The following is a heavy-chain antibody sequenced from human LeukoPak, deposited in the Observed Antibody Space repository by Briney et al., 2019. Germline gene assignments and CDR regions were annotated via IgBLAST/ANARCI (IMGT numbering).Heavy chain of an antibody. CDR3: ARVLGPTPGEYNWFDP. Sequence: GASVKASCKASGGTFSSYAISWVRQAPGQGLEWMGRIIPILGIANYAQKFQGRVTITADKSTSTAYMELSSLRSEDTAVYYCARVLGPTPGEYNWFDPWGQGTLVTVSS. CDR2: IIPILGIA. D-gene: IGHD3-16*01. V-gene: IGHV1-69*04. J-gene: IGHJ5*02. CDR1: GGTFSSYA.